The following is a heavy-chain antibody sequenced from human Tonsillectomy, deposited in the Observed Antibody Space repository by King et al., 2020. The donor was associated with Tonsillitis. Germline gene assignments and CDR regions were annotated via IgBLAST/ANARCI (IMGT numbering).Heavy chain of an antibody. CDR2: INHSGST. CDR3: ARGGLRRHHSN. D-gene: IGHD1-14*01. Sequence: VQLPQWGAGLLKPSETLSLTCAVYGGPFSGYYWSWIRQPPGKGLEWIGEINHSGSTNYNPSLKSRVTISVDTSKNQFSLKLSSVTAADTAVYYCARGGLRRHHSNWGQGTLVTVSS. J-gene: IGHJ4*02. V-gene: IGHV4-34*01. CDR1: GGPFSGYY.